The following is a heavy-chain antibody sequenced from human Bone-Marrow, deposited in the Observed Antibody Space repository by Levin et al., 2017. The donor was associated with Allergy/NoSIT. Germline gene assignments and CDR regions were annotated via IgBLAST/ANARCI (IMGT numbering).Heavy chain of an antibody. CDR3: TKSGGAWSEGHS. Sequence: GESLKISCIAXXFTGKWCGRTRVRQAPGKGLEWVANIKEDGSETYYVDSVKGRFTVSRDNAVNTLYLQMNSLRVGDTAVYYCTKSGGAWSEGHSWGQGTLVTVSS. V-gene: IGHV3-7*01. CDR2: IKEDGSET. CDR1: XFTGKWCG. J-gene: IGHJ4*02. D-gene: IGHD2-15*01.